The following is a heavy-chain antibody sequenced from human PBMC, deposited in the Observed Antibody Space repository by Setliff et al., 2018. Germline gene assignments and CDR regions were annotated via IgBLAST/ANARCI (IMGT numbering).Heavy chain of an antibody. Sequence: SETLSLTCTVSGGSISSSSHYWGWIRQPPGKGLEWIGSIYYTGSTYYNPSLKSRVTMSVDTSKRQFSLKLGSATAADTAVYYCARDMGQPYYFESWGQGTVVTVSS. CDR1: GGSISSSSHY. D-gene: IGHD1-1*01. CDR2: IYYTGST. V-gene: IGHV4-39*07. J-gene: IGHJ4*02. CDR3: ARDMGQPYYFES.